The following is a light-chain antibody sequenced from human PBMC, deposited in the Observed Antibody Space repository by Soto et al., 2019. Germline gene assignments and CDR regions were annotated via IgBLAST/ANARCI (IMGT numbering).Light chain of an antibody. V-gene: IGLV1-40*01. Sequence: QSVLTQPPSVTGAPGQRVTISCTGNNSNIGAGSGVNWYQRFPDKAPKLLIYANTHRPSGVPDRFSGSTSATSASLAITGLQTEDEADYYCASYAGGNQVFGTGTKLTVL. J-gene: IGLJ1*01. CDR1: NSNIGAGSG. CDR2: ANT. CDR3: ASYAGGNQV.